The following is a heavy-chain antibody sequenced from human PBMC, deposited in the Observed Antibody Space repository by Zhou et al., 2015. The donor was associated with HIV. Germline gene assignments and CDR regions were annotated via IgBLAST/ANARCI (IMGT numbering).Heavy chain of an antibody. V-gene: IGHV1-69*01. Sequence: QVQLVQSGAEVKKPGSSVRVSCKASGGTFSTYAITWVRQAPGQGLEWMGGFIPMSGTANYAQKFQGRVTITADESTSTAYMELSSLRSEDTAVYYCARDGGANGDILTGYYRGWGQGTLVTVSS. CDR1: GGTFSTYA. CDR3: ARDGGANGDILTGYYRG. D-gene: IGHD3-9*01. J-gene: IGHJ4*02. CDR2: FIPMSGTA.